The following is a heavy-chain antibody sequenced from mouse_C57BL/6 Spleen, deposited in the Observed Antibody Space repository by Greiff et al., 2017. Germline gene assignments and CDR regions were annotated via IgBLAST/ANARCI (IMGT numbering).Heavy chain of an antibody. D-gene: IGHD1-1*01. CDR2: INPNNGGT. V-gene: IGHV1-26*01. J-gene: IGHJ4*01. CDR1: GYTFTDYY. Sequence: EVQLQQSGPELVKPGASVKISCKASGYTFTDYYMNWVKQSHGKSLEWIGDINPNNGGTSYNQKFKGKATLTVDKSSSTAYMELRSLTSEDSAVYYCASGIYYYGSSSMDYWGQGTSVTVSS. CDR3: ASGIYYYGSSSMDY.